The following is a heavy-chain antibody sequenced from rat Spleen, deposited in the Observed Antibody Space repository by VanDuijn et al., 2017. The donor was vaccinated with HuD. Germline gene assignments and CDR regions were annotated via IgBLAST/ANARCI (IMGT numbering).Heavy chain of an antibody. CDR3: TCDGYY. CDR1: GFSLANYG. CDR2: IWGGGST. J-gene: IGHJ2*01. Sequence: QVQLKESGPGLVQPSRTLSLTCTVSGFSLANYGLSWVRQPPGKGLEWIAAIWGGGSTHYNSALKSRLSITKETSKSQVFLRMNSLQIDDTAIYFCTCDGYYWGQGVMVTVSS. V-gene: IGHV2-15*01. D-gene: IGHD1-12*03.